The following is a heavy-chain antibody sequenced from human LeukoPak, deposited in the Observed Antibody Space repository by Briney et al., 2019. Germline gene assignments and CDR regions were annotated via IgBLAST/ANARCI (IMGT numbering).Heavy chain of an antibody. V-gene: IGHV1-46*01. J-gene: IGHJ5*02. Sequence: GASVKVSCKASGYTFTSYYMHWVRQAPGQGLEWMGIINPSGGSTSDAQKFQGRVTMTRDMSTSTVYMELSSLRSEDTAVYYCATDPGSSGSLNWFDPWGQGTLVTVSS. CDR2: INPSGGST. CDR1: GYTFTSYY. D-gene: IGHD1-26*01. CDR3: ATDPGSSGSLNWFDP.